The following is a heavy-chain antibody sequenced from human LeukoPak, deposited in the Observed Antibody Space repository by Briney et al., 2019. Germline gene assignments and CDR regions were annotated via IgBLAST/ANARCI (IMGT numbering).Heavy chain of an antibody. CDR3: ARWCSGGSCSTGYYGMDV. D-gene: IGHD2-15*01. V-gene: IGHV3-21*01. CDR2: ISSSSSYI. CDR1: GFTFSSYR. J-gene: IGHJ6*02. Sequence: GGSLRLSCAASGFTFSSYRMNWVRQAPGKGLEWVSSISSSSSYIYYADSVKGRFTISRDNAKNSLYLQMNSLRAEDTAVYYCARWCSGGSCSTGYYGMDVWGQGTTVTVSS.